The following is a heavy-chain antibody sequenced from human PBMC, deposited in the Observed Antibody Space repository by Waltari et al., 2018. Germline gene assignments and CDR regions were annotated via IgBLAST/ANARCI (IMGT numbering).Heavy chain of an antibody. Sequence: QVQLQESGPGLVKPSQTLSLTCTVSGGSISSGSYYWSWIRQPAGKGLEWIGRIYTSGSTNYNPSLKSRVTISVDTSKNQFSLKLSSVTAADTAVYYCARGSRGGGLLWFGESSFDYWGQGTLVTVSS. V-gene: IGHV4-61*02. CDR2: IYTSGST. CDR3: ARGSRGGGLLWFGESSFDY. J-gene: IGHJ4*02. D-gene: IGHD3-10*01. CDR1: GGSISSGSYY.